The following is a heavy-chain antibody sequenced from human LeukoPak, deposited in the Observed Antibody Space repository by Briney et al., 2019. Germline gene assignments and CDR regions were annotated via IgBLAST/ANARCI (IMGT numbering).Heavy chain of an antibody. CDR1: GGSISSSSYY. D-gene: IGHD4-23*01. J-gene: IGHJ3*02. CDR3: ARSPVSVGAFDI. CDR2: IDYSGGT. Sequence: SETLSLTCTVSGGSISSSSYYWGWIRQPPGKGLEWIGTIDYSGGTYYNPSLKSRVTISVDTSKNQFSLKVRSVTAADTAVYYCARSPVSVGAFDIWGQGTMVTVSS. V-gene: IGHV4-39*01.